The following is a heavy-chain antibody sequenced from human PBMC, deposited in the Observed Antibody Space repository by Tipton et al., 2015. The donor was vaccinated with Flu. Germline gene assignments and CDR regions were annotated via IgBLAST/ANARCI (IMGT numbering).Heavy chain of an antibody. D-gene: IGHD2-2*03. CDR1: GFTFSTYW. J-gene: IGHJ6*02. CDR3: ARALDKNAMDV. CDR2: INSDESST. Sequence: SLRLSCAASGFTFSTYWIHWVHQAPGKGLVWVSRINSDESSTRYADSVKGRFTVSRDNAKNTLYLEMNSLRAEDTAVYYCARALDKNAMDVWGQGTTITVSS. V-gene: IGHV3-74*01.